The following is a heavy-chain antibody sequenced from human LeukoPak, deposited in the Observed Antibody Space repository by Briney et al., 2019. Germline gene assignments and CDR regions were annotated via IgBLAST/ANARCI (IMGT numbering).Heavy chain of an antibody. CDR3: ARDYTYYYDSSGLPDY. D-gene: IGHD3-22*01. CDR2: IWYDGSNK. Sequence: GGSLRLSCAASGFTFSSYGMHWVRQAPGKGLEWVAVIWYDGSNKYYADSVKGRFTISRDNSKNTLYLQMNSLRAEDTAVYYCARDYTYYYDSSGLPDYWGQGTLVTVSS. J-gene: IGHJ4*02. CDR1: GFTFSSYG. V-gene: IGHV3-33*08.